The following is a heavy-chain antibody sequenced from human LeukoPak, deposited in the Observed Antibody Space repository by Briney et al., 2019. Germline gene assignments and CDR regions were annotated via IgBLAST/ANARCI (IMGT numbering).Heavy chain of an antibody. D-gene: IGHD5-12*01. CDR1: GFTFSTFA. Sequence: GGSLRLSCAASGFTFSTFAMSWVRQAPGKGLEWVSAISGSTGSTYYADSVKGRFTISRDNSKNTVYLQINSLRAEDTAVYYCAKAKRGYDSDGFEVWGQGTMVTVSS. V-gene: IGHV3-23*01. J-gene: IGHJ3*01. CDR3: AKAKRGYDSDGFEV. CDR2: ISGSTGST.